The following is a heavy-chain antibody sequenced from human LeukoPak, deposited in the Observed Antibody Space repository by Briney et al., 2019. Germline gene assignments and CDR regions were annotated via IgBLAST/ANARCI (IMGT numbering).Heavy chain of an antibody. Sequence: PSETLSLTCTVSGGSISSGDYYWSWIRQPPGKGLEWIGYIYYSGSTYYNPSLKSRVTISVDTSKNQFSLKLSSVTAADTAVYYCARGPWAAVGTYWGQGTLVTVSS. CDR3: ARGPWAAVGTY. J-gene: IGHJ4*02. D-gene: IGHD6-13*01. CDR1: GGSISSGDYY. CDR2: IYYSGST. V-gene: IGHV4-30-4*01.